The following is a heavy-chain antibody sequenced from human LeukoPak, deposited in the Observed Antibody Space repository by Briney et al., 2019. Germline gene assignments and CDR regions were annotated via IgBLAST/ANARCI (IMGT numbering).Heavy chain of an antibody. J-gene: IGHJ5*02. D-gene: IGHD2-21*02. CDR3: AKAFVVVTATRFDP. CDR2: ISCDGSNK. Sequence: PGGSLRLSCAASGFTFSSYGMHWVRQAPGKGLEWVAVISCDGSNKYYADSVKGRFTISRDNSKNTLYLQMNSLRAEDTAVYYCAKAFVVVTATRFDPWGQGTLVTVSS. CDR1: GFTFSSYG. V-gene: IGHV3-30*18.